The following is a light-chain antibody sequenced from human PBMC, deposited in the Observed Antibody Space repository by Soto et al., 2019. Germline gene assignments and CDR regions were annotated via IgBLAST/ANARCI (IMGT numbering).Light chain of an antibody. V-gene: IGLV2-14*03. CDR3: SSYTSSSTEV. CDR2: EVS. Sequence: QSALTQPASVSGSPGQSITISCTGTSSDVGGYNYVSWYQQHPGKAPKVMIYEVSNRPSGVSSRFSGSKSGNTASLTISGLQAEDEADYYCSSYTSSSTEVFGTGTKLTVL. J-gene: IGLJ1*01. CDR1: SSDVGGYNY.